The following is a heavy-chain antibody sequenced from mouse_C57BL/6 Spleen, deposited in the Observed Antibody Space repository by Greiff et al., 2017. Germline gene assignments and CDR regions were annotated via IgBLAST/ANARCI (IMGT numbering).Heavy chain of an antibody. Sequence: QVQLQQSGAELAKPGASVKLSCKASGYTFTSYWMYWVKQRPGQGLEWIGYINPSSGYTKYNQKFKDKATLTADKSSSTAYMQLSSLTYEDSAVYYCALSHYGSSSFAYWGQGTLVTVSA. V-gene: IGHV1-7*01. D-gene: IGHD1-1*01. CDR1: GYTFTSYW. CDR3: ALSHYGSSSFAY. J-gene: IGHJ3*01. CDR2: INPSSGYT.